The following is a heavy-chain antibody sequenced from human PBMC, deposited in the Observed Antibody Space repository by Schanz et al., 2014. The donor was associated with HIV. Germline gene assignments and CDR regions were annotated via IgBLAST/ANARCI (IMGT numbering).Heavy chain of an antibody. CDR1: GDTFTGDF. CDR2: INPNSGGT. Sequence: QVQLVQSGAEVKKPGASVKVSCKASGDTFTGDFMHWVRQAPGQGLEWMGRINPNSGGTNYAQKFQGRVTMTRDTSISTAYMELSRLRSDDTAVYYCARGIVGATPAFDIWGQGTMVTVSS. V-gene: IGHV1-2*02. D-gene: IGHD1-26*01. J-gene: IGHJ3*02. CDR3: ARGIVGATPAFDI.